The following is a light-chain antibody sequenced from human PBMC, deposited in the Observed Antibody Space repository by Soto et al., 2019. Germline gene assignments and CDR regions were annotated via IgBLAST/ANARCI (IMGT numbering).Light chain of an antibody. J-gene: IGKJ1*01. CDR1: QGIRSD. CDR2: GAS. V-gene: IGKV1-6*01. Sequence: AIQITQSTSSLSASVGDTLTLTCRASQGIRSDLGWYQQKPGKAPKLLIYGASRLQNGVPTRFSGIGSGTDFTLILSRLQPEDSSTDDCLQEYSYPRTGGQWTKVDIK. CDR3: LQEYSYPRT.